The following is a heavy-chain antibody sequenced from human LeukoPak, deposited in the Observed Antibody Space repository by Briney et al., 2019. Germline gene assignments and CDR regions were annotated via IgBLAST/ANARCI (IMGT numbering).Heavy chain of an antibody. J-gene: IGHJ5*02. CDR1: GGSISSYY. Sequence: SETLSLTCTVSGGSISSYYWSWIRQPPGKGLEWIGYIYYSGSTNYNPSLKSRVTISVDTSKNQFSLKLSSVTAADTAVYYCARASDYMTTVTTLWFDPWGQGTLVTVSS. CDR3: ARASDYMTTVTTLWFDP. D-gene: IGHD4-11*01. V-gene: IGHV4-59*01. CDR2: IYYSGST.